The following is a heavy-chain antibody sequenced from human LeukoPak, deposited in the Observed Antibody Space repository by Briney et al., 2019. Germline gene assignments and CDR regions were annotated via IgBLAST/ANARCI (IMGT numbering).Heavy chain of an antibody. V-gene: IGHV4-39*01. CDR1: GGSISSSSYY. Sequence: PSETLSLTCTVSGGSISSSSYYWGWIRQPPGKGLEWIGSIYYSGSTYYNPSLKSRVTISVDTSKNQFSLKLSSVTAADTAVYYCARCPSHDYSSGQEAYMDVWGKGTTVTVSS. J-gene: IGHJ6*03. CDR2: IYYSGST. CDR3: ARCPSHDYSSGQEAYMDV. D-gene: IGHD4-11*01.